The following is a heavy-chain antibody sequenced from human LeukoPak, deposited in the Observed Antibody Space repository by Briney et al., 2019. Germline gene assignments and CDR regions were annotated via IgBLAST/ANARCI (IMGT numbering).Heavy chain of an antibody. CDR2: IWYDGSNK. V-gene: IGHV3-33*01. J-gene: IGHJ6*02. Sequence: GGSLRLSCAASGFTFSSYGMHWVRQAPGKGLEWVAVIWYDGSNKYYADSVKGRFTISRDNSKNRLYLQMNSLRAEDTAVYYCARVSLPSSSSVRYYYGMDVWGQGTTVTVSS. CDR1: GFTFSSYG. CDR3: ARVSLPSSSSVRYYYGMDV. D-gene: IGHD6-6*01.